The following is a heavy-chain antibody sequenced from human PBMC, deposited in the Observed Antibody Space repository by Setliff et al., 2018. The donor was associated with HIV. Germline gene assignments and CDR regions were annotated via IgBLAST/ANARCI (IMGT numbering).Heavy chain of an antibody. Sequence: GASVKVSCKASGYTFTGYYMHWVRQAPGQGLEWMGRINPNSGGTNYAQKFQGRVTMTRDTSISTAYMELSRLRSDDTAVYYCARGGPEGYCSGGSCSHYYYYYMDVWGKGTTVTVSS. D-gene: IGHD2-15*01. CDR1: GYTFTGYY. CDR3: ARGGPEGYCSGGSCSHYYYYYMDV. V-gene: IGHV1-2*06. J-gene: IGHJ6*03. CDR2: INPNSGGT.